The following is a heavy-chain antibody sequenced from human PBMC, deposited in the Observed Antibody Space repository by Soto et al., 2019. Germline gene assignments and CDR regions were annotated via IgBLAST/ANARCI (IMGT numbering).Heavy chain of an antibody. CDR2: IYPGDSDT. D-gene: IGHD6-13*01. Sequence: GESLKISCKGSGYSFTSYWIGWVRQMPGKGLEWMGIIYPGDSDTRYSPSFQGQVTISADKSISTAYLQWSSLKASDTAMYYCARLFEGAAAGHYGMDVWGQGTTVTVSS. CDR1: GYSFTSYW. CDR3: ARLFEGAAAGHYGMDV. J-gene: IGHJ6*02. V-gene: IGHV5-51*01.